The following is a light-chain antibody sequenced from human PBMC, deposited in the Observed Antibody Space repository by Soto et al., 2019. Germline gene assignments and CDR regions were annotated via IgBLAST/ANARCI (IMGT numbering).Light chain of an antibody. CDR3: HQSYSPPYT. Sequence: DIQMTQSPPSLSASVGDRVTITCRASQTISNYLNWYQFKPGKAPKFLIYAASNLQSGVPSRFSGSGSGTDFTLTITNVQPEDFATYYCHQSYSPPYTFGQGTKLEIK. CDR1: QTISNY. CDR2: AAS. J-gene: IGKJ2*01. V-gene: IGKV1-39*01.